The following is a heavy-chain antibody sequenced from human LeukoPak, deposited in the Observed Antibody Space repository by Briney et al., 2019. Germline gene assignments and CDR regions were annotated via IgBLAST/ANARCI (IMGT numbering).Heavy chain of an antibody. V-gene: IGHV3-66*01. CDR3: ARTAHHYYYGMDV. J-gene: IGHJ6*02. CDR2: IYSGGST. CDR1: GFTVSSNY. Sequence: GGSLRLSCAASGFTVSSNYMSWVRQAPGKGLEWVSVIYSGGSTYYADSVKGRFTISRDNSKNMLYLQMNSLRAEDTAVYYCARTAHHYYYGMDVWGQGTTVTVSS.